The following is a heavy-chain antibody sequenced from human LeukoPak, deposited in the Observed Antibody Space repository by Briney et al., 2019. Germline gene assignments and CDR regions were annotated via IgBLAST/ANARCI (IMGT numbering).Heavy chain of an antibody. CDR2: ISSSSSYI. J-gene: IGHJ4*02. CDR1: GFTFSSYS. D-gene: IGHD2-15*01. V-gene: IGHV3-21*01. CDR3: ARDFWTGYCSGGSCNFDFDY. Sequence: GGSLRLSCEASGFTFSSYSMNWVRQAPGKGLEWVSSISSSSSYIYYGDSVKGRFTIARDNAKNSLFLQMNSLRAEDTAAYYCARDFWTGYCSGGSCNFDFDYWGQGMLVTVSS.